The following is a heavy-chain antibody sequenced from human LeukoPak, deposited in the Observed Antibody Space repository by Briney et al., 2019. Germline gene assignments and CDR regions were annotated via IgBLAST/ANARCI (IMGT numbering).Heavy chain of an antibody. CDR1: GFTFSSYY. Sequence: GGSLRLSCAASGFTFSSYYMSWVRQAPGKGLEWVANIKRDGSEKYYVDSVKGRFTISRDNAKNSLFLQMNSLRAEDTAVYYCARNCYGSNDAFDIWGQGTIVTVSS. J-gene: IGHJ3*02. D-gene: IGHD3-10*01. CDR3: ARNCYGSNDAFDI. V-gene: IGHV3-7*01. CDR2: IKRDGSEK.